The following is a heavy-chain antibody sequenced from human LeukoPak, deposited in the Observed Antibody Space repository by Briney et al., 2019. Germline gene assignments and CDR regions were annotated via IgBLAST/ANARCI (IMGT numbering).Heavy chain of an antibody. V-gene: IGHV3-11*01. J-gene: IGHJ6*02. CDR1: GFTFSDYY. D-gene: IGHD6-19*01. CDR2: ISKNGKTI. CDR3: AKDIGGSGWPYYYYYGMDV. Sequence: GGSLRLSCAASGFTFSDYYMSWIRQAPGKGLEWLSYISKNGKTIYYADSVKGRFTISRDNAKKSVYLQMNSLRAEDTALYYCAKDIGGSGWPYYYYYGMDVWGQGTTVTVSS.